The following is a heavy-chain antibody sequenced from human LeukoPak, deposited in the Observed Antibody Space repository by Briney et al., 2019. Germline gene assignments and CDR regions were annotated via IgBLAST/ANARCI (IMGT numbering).Heavy chain of an antibody. CDR1: GGSISSYY. Sequence: SETLSLTCTVSGGSISSYYWSWIRQPPGKGLEWIGEINHSGSTNYNPSLKSRVTISVDTSKNQFSLKLSSVTAADTAVYYCARGPSRGTVTTRFDYWGQGTLVTVSS. D-gene: IGHD4-17*01. CDR3: ARGPSRGTVTTRFDY. CDR2: INHSGST. J-gene: IGHJ4*02. V-gene: IGHV4-34*01.